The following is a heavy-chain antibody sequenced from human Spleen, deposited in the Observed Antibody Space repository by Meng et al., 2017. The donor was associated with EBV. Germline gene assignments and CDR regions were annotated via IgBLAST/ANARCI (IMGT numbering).Heavy chain of an antibody. CDR3: ARDFGGIQHHVFDY. J-gene: IGHJ4*02. Sequence: QVQSVQSGTVVKKPGSSVKVSCKASGGTFSTYCIAWVRQAPGQGFEWMGGIIPSFGVANYAQKFQGRVTITADKSTNTAYMELDSLRPEDTAIYYCARDFGGIQHHVFDYWGQGTLVTVSS. V-gene: IGHV1-69*17. D-gene: IGHD3-10*01. CDR2: IIPSFGVA. CDR1: GGTFSTYC.